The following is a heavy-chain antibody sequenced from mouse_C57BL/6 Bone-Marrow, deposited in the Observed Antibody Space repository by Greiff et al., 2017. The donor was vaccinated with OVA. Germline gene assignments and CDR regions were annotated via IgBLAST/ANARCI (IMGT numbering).Heavy chain of an antibody. CDR2: ISYDGSN. D-gene: IGHD2-2*01. Sequence: VQLQQSGPGLVKPSQSLSLTCSVTGYSITSGYYWNWIRQFPGNKLEWMGYISYDGSNNYNPSLKNRISITRDTSKNQFFLKLNSVTTEDTATYYCASSMVTRGSFAYWGQGTLVTVSA. V-gene: IGHV3-6*01. CDR3: ASSMVTRGSFAY. CDR1: GYSITSGYY. J-gene: IGHJ3*01.